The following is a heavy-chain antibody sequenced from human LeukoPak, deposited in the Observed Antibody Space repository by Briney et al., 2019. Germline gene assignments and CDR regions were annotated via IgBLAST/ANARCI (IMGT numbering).Heavy chain of an antibody. J-gene: IGHJ5*02. V-gene: IGHV1-46*03. CDR2: INPSGGST. D-gene: IGHD3-10*01. CDR1: GYTFTGYY. CDR3: AKSSPHGSGSYYNAYNWFDP. Sequence: ASVKVSCKASGYTFTGYYMHWVRQAPGQGLEWMGIINPSGGSTSYAQKFQGRVTMTRDTSTSTVYMELSSLRSEDTAVYYCAKSSPHGSGSYYNAYNWFDPWGQGSLVTVSS.